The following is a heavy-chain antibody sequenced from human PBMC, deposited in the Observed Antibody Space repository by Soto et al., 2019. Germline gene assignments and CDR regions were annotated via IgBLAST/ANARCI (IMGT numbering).Heavy chain of an antibody. CDR1: GYTFTSYG. Sequence: GASVKVSCKASGYTFTSYGISWVRQAPGQGLEWMGWISAYNGNTNYAQKLQGRVTMTTDTSTSTAYMELRSLRSDDTAVYYCARDFLGAPRKTGYYYGMDVWGQGTTVTVSS. D-gene: IGHD3-10*01. CDR3: ARDFLGAPRKTGYYYGMDV. V-gene: IGHV1-18*01. J-gene: IGHJ6*02. CDR2: ISAYNGNT.